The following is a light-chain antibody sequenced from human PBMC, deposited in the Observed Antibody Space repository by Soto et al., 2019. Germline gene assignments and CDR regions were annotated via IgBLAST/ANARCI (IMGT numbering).Light chain of an antibody. Sequence: DIQITQSPSSVSASVGDRVTITCRWSQGITNWLAWYQQKPGKAPKLLIYAASGLLSGVPSRFSGSGSGTDFTLTISSLQPEDFATYYCQQANSFPLTLGGGTKVDIK. CDR1: QGITNW. V-gene: IGKV1-12*01. CDR3: QQANSFPLT. CDR2: AAS. J-gene: IGKJ4*01.